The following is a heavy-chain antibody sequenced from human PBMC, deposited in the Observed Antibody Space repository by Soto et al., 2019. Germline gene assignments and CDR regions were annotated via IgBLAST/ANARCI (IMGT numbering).Heavy chain of an antibody. CDR2: ISSSGSTI. Sequence: LRLSCAASGFTFSSYEMDWVRQAPGKGLEWVSYISSSGSTIYYADSVKGRFTISRDNAKNSLYLQMNSLRAEDTAVYYCARAWRLLPFDIWGQGTMVTVSS. J-gene: IGHJ3*02. CDR3: ARAWRLLPFDI. V-gene: IGHV3-48*03. CDR1: GFTFSSYE. D-gene: IGHD2-15*01.